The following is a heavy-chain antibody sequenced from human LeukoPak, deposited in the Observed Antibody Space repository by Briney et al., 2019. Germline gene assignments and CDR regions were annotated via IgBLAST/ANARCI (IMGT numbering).Heavy chain of an antibody. D-gene: IGHD5-12*01. V-gene: IGHV3-23*01. J-gene: IGHJ3*02. CDR1: GFSFSNYA. Sequence: GGSLRLSCAASGFSFSNYAMSWVRQAPGEGLEWLSSISGRRGGTNHADSVEGRFTISRDNSRNTLYLQMNSLRAEDTAIYYCAKDLEFSGYDALDIWGQGTMVTVS. CDR2: ISGRRGGT. CDR3: AKDLEFSGYDALDI.